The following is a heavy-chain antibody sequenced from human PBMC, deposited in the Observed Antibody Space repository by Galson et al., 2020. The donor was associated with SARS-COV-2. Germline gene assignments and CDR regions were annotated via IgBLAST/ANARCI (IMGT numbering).Heavy chain of an antibody. D-gene: IGHD3-22*01. CDR1: GFNLSSYG. J-gene: IGHJ6*02. V-gene: IGHV3-33*01. CDR3: ARDCYYYDSSGYYYPHYYYYGMDV. Sequence: GGSLRLSCAASGFNLSSYGMHWVRQAPGKGLEWVAVIWYDGSNKYYADSVKGRFTISRDNSKNTLYLQMNSLRAEDTAVYYCARDCYYYDSSGYYYPHYYYYGMDVWGQGTTVTVSS. CDR2: IWYDGSNK.